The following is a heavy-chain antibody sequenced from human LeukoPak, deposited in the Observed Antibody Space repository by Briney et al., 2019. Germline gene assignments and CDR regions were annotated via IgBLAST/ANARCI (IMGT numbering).Heavy chain of an antibody. J-gene: IGHJ4*02. D-gene: IGHD1-26*01. V-gene: IGHV3-30*03. CDR2: ISYDGSNK. CDR3: AREDAGGTYSFDY. Sequence: PGGSLRLSCAACGHTFRSYGLHWVRQAPGQGLEGVAVISYDGSNKYYADSVKGRFTISRDNSKNTLYLQVYSLRDAHTAVYYCAREDAGGTYSFDYWGQGTLVAVSS. CDR1: GHTFRSYG.